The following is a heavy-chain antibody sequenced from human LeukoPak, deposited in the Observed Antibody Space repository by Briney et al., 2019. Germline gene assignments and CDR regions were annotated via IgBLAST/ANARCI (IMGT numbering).Heavy chain of an antibody. V-gene: IGHV4-59*12. CDR2: IYSSGST. J-gene: IGHJ5*02. CDR3: ARVLSIVVVPGATFWFDP. Sequence: SETLSLTCTISGASISDYCWSWIRQSPGKGLEWIGYIYSSGSTNYNPSLNSRVTISVDTSKKHFSLKLSSVTAADTAVYHCARVLSIVVVPGATFWFDPWGQGTLVTVSS. D-gene: IGHD2-2*01. CDR1: GASISDYC.